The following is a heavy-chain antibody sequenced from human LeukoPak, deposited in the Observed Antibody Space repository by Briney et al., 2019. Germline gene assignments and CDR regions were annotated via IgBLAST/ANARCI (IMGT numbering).Heavy chain of an antibody. CDR2: ISSSSSYI. J-gene: IGHJ3*02. CDR3: ARDPEFFVWVPYGDAFDI. CDR1: GFTFDDYA. D-gene: IGHD3/OR15-3a*01. Sequence: MTGGSLRLSCAASGFTFDDYAMHWVRQAPGKGLEWVSSISSSSSYIYYADSVKGRFTISRDNAKNSLYLQMNSLRAEDTAVYYCARDPEFFVWVPYGDAFDIWGQGTMVTVSS. V-gene: IGHV3-21*01.